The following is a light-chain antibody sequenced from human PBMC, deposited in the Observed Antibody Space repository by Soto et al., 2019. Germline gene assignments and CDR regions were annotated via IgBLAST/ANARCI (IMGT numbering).Light chain of an antibody. CDR1: QSISSY. Sequence: DIQMTQSPSSLSASVGDRVTITCRASQSISSYLNWYQHKPGKAPKLLIYAASSLQTGVPSRFSGSRSWTDFALTISSLQREDFATYYCQQTDTFPRTFSQGTKVEMK. V-gene: IGKV1-39*01. CDR3: QQTDTFPRT. CDR2: AAS. J-gene: IGKJ1*01.